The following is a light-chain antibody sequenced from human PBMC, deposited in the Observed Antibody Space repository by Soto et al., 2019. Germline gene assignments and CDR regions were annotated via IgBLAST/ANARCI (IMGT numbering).Light chain of an antibody. Sequence: EKVMTQSPATLSVSPGERATLSYRASHSVSSNLAWYQQKPGQAPRLLIYGASTRATGIPARFSGSGSGTEFTLTISSLQAEDFAVYYCQQYNNWPLTFGGGTKVEIK. CDR2: GAS. CDR3: QQYNNWPLT. CDR1: HSVSSN. J-gene: IGKJ4*01. V-gene: IGKV3D-15*01.